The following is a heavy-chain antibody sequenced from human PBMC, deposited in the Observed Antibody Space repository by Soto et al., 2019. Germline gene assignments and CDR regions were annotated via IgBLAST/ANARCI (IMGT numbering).Heavy chain of an antibody. V-gene: IGHV4-31*03. Sequence: SETLSLTCTVSGGSISSGGYYWSWIRQHPGKGLEWIGYIYYSGSTYYNPSLKSRVTISVDTSKNQFSLKLSSVTAADTAVYYCARAVRKYSSSWYLDYWGQGTLVTVSS. J-gene: IGHJ4*02. D-gene: IGHD6-13*01. CDR2: IYYSGST. CDR1: GGSISSGGYY. CDR3: ARAVRKYSSSWYLDY.